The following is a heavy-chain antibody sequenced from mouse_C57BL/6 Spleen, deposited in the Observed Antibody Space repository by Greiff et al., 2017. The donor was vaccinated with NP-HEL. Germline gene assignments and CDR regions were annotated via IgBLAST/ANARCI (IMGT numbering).Heavy chain of an antibody. D-gene: IGHD1-1*01. J-gene: IGHJ2*01. V-gene: IGHV1-43*01. CDR1: GYSFTGYY. Sequence: VQLKESGPELVKPGASVKISCKASGYSFTGYYMHWVKQSSEKSLEWIGEINPSTGGTSYNQKFKGKATLTVDKSSSTAYMQLKSLTSEDSAVYYCARGGVITTVVGGFDYWGQGTTLTVSS. CDR3: ARGGVITTVVGGFDY. CDR2: INPSTGGT.